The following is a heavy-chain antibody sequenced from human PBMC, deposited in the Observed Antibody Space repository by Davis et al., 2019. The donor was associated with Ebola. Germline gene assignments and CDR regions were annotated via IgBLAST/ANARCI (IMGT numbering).Heavy chain of an antibody. D-gene: IGHD4-17*01. CDR1: GFTFSTYS. CDR3: ARDIDTVPDDAFDV. CDR2: ITSGSGSI. Sequence: PGGSLRLSCVASGFTFSTYSMNWVRQVPGKGLEWVASITSGSGSIYYADSVKGRFTISRDNAKNSLYLQMNTLRPEDTALYYCARDIDTVPDDAFDVWGQGTMVTVSS. V-gene: IGHV3-21*01. J-gene: IGHJ3*01.